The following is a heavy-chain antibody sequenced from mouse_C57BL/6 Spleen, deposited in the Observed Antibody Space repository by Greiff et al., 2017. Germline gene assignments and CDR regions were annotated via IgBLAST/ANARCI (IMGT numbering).Heavy chain of an antibody. CDR2: IDPSDSYT. V-gene: IGHV1-69*01. D-gene: IGHD2-4*01. J-gene: IGHJ3*01. CDR1: GYTFTSYW. Sequence: QVQLQQPGAELVMPGASVKLSCKASGYTFTSYWMHWVKQRPGQGLEWIGEIDPSDSYTNYNQKFQGKSTLTVDKSSSTAYMQLSSLTSEDSAVYYCARKEGNDYDKGSWFAYWGQGTLVTVSA. CDR3: ARKEGNDYDKGSWFAY.